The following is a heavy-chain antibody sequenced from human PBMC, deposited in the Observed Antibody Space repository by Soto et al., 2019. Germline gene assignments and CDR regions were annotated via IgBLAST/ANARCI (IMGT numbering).Heavy chain of an antibody. D-gene: IGHD2-21*01. CDR1: GGSFSGYY. Sequence: QVQLQQWGAGLLKPSETLSLTCAVYGGSFSGYYWSWIRQPPGKGLEWIGEINHSGSTNYNPSLKSRVTISVDTAKNQFSLKLSSVTAADTAVYYCAGRGHCGGAGPPRYWGQGTLVTVSS. V-gene: IGHV4-34*01. J-gene: IGHJ4*02. CDR2: INHSGST. CDR3: AGRGHCGGAGPPRY.